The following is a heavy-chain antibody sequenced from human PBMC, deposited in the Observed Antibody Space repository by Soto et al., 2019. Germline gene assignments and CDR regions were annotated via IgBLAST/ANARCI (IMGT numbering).Heavy chain of an antibody. Sequence: ASEKVSSKASGYTFTSYSMPWAPQAPGQGLEWRGIINPSGGSTSYAQKFQGRVTMTRDTSTSTVYMELSSLRSEDTAVYYCARAGGGAAGEDGYYGMDVWGQGTTVTVS. V-gene: IGHV1-46*01. CDR1: GYTFTSYS. CDR3: ARAGGGAAGEDGYYGMDV. J-gene: IGHJ6*02. CDR2: INPSGGST. D-gene: IGHD2-21*01.